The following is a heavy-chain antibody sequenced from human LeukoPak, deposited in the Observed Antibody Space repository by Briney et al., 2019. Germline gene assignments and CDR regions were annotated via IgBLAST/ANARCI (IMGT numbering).Heavy chain of an antibody. J-gene: IGHJ4*02. CDR2: MSGDGRRT. V-gene: IGHV3-23*01. CDR1: GFIFSNDD. D-gene: IGHD3-10*01. CDR3: ARVKRPRPRYGSGSYSFFDY. Sequence: GGSLRLSCAASGFIFSNDDLNRVRQAPGKGLEWVAGMSGDGRRTDYAGSVKGRFTISRDNARNSLHLQMNSLRAEDTAVYYCARVKRPRPRYGSGSYSFFDYWGQGTLVTVSS.